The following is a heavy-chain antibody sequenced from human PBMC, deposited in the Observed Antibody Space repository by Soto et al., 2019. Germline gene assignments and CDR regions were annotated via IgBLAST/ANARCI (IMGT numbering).Heavy chain of an antibody. J-gene: IGHJ6*02. D-gene: IGHD3-10*01. CDR1: GFTFSSYW. V-gene: IGHV3-74*01. CDR3: ASDLSGRADV. CDR2: MNEDGGTT. Sequence: GGSLRLSCAASGFTFSSYWMHWARQAPGKGLVWVSRMNEDGGTTDYADSVKGRFTISRDNAKNTLYLQMNSLRVEDTAVYYCASDLSGRADVWGQGTTVTVSS.